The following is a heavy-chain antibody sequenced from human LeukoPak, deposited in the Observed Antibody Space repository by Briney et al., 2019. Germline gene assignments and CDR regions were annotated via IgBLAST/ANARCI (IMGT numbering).Heavy chain of an antibody. V-gene: IGHV3-33*01. CDR2: IWADGSNG. CDR3: ARDKLAVAGSADY. J-gene: IGHJ4*02. CDR1: GFTFSVYG. D-gene: IGHD6-19*01. Sequence: GRSLRLSCAASGFTFSVYGMHWVRQAPGKGLEWVGVIWADGSNGYYADSVKGRFTISRDNAKNSLYLQMNSLRAEDTAVYYCARDKLAVAGSADYWGQGTLVTVSS.